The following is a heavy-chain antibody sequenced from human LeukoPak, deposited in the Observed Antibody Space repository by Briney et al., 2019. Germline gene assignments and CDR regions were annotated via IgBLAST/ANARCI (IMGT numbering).Heavy chain of an antibody. J-gene: IGHJ4*02. Sequence: SETLSLTCTVSGGSISSSSYYWGWIRQPPGKGLEWIVSIYYSGSTYYNPSLKSRVTISVDTSMNQFSLKLSSVTAADTAVYYCARRGLGDRYCSGSTCSLYYFDYWGQGTLVTVSS. V-gene: IGHV4-39*01. CDR2: IYYSGST. D-gene: IGHD2-15*01. CDR3: ARRGLGDRYCSGSTCSLYYFDY. CDR1: GGSISSSSYY.